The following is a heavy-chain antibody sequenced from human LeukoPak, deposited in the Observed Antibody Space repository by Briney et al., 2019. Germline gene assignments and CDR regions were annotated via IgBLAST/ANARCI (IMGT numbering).Heavy chain of an antibody. D-gene: IGHD6-13*01. Sequence: GGSLRLSCAASGFTFTRSGMHWVRQAPGKGLEWLAVISYDGSDKYCADSVKGRFTISRDNSKNTLYLQMSSLRAEDTAVYYCAKDRSGSWSFDYWGQGTLVTVSS. V-gene: IGHV3-30*18. CDR3: AKDRSGSWSFDY. CDR1: GFTFTRSG. CDR2: ISYDGSDK. J-gene: IGHJ4*02.